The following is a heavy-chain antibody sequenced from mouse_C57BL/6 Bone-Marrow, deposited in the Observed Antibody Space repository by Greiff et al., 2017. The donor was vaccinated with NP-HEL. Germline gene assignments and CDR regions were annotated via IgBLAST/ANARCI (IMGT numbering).Heavy chain of an antibody. CDR3: ARNGPYSNYVSWFAY. J-gene: IGHJ3*01. V-gene: IGHV2-9-1*01. D-gene: IGHD2-5*01. CDR1: GFSLTSYA. CDR2: IWTGGGT. Sequence: QVQLKESGPGLVAPSQSLSITCTVSGFSLTSYAISWVRQPPGKGLEWLGVIWTGGGTNYNSALNSRLSICKDNSKSKVFLKMNSLQTDDTARYYCARNGPYSNYVSWFAYWGQGTLVTVSA.